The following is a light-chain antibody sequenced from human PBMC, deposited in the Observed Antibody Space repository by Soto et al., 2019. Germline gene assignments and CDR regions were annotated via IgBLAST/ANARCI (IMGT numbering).Light chain of an antibody. J-gene: IGKJ1*01. Sequence: IQMTQSPSSLSASVGDRVTITCRASQAIGTALGWYQQKPGKAPKRLIYAASSLQSGAPPRFSGSGSGTDFTLTIRNLQPDDFATYYCQHYNSYSEAFGQGTKVDIK. CDR3: QHYNSYSEA. V-gene: IGKV1-17*02. CDR1: QAIGTA. CDR2: AAS.